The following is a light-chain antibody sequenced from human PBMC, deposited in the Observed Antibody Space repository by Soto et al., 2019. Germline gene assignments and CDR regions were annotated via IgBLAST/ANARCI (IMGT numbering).Light chain of an antibody. CDR2: DVS. V-gene: IGKV1-33*01. Sequence: DFQMTQYPSSLSAFVGDRVTITCQATEDITTYLNWYQQKAGKAPKLLIYDVSYLETGVPPRFSGRGSGTEFTLTISGLQPEDIATYYCQQYDRGITFGPGTKVDLK. CDR1: EDITTY. J-gene: IGKJ3*01. CDR3: QQYDRGIT.